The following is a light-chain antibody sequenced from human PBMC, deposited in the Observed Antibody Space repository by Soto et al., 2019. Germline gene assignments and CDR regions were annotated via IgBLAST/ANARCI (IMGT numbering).Light chain of an antibody. J-gene: IGKJ1*01. CDR2: GAS. V-gene: IGKV3-20*01. Sequence: EIVLTQSPGTLSLSPGERATLSCRASQSVSSSYLAWYQQKPGQAPRLLIYGASSRATVIPDRFSGSGSGTDFTLTISRLDPEDFAVYYCQQYGISPPCTFGQGTKVEIK. CDR1: QSVSSSY. CDR3: QQYGISPPCT.